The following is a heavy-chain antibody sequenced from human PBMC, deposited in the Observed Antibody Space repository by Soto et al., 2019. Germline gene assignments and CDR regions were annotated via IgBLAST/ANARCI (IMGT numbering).Heavy chain of an antibody. CDR2: ISGSGGNK. Sequence: EVQLLESGGDLVQPGGSLRLSCAPSGFTVTSYAMSWVRQAPGKGLEWVSTISGSGGNKWYADSVKGRFTISRESSKNTLSLQMHSLRAEDTAVYYRAKAVRLPSLYYHYMAVWGKGTTVTVSS. CDR3: AKAVRLPSLYYHYMAV. J-gene: IGHJ6*03. V-gene: IGHV3-23*01. CDR1: GFTVTSYA. D-gene: IGHD4-17*01.